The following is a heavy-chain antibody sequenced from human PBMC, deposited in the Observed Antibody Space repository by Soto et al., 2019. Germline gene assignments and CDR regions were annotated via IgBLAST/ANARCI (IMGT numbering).Heavy chain of an antibody. CDR1: GYKVSTWHNFTSYW. CDR2: IYPGDSDT. D-gene: IGHD2-15*01. CDR3: ARHSQTYCSGGSCYRGNYYYYGMDV. J-gene: IGHJ6*02. Sequence: PGESLKISCMGSGYKVSTWHNFTSYWIAWVRQMPGEGLEWMGIIYPGDSDTRYSPSFQGQVTISADKSINSVYLQWSSLKASDTAMYYCARHSQTYCSGGSCYRGNYYYYGMDVWGQGTTVTVSS. V-gene: IGHV5-51*01.